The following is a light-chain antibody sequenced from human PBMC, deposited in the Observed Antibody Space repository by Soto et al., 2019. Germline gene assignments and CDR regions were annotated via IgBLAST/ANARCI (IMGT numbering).Light chain of an antibody. CDR3: QQYNNWPRT. V-gene: IGKV3-15*01. CDR2: AAS. J-gene: IGKJ2*02. CDR1: QNVSSN. Sequence: EIVMTQSPATLSVSPGERANLSCKASQNVSSNLAWYQQKPGQAPSLLIYAASTRATGIPARFSGSGSGTDFTLTISSLQSEDFAVYYCQQYNNWPRTFGQGTKLEIK.